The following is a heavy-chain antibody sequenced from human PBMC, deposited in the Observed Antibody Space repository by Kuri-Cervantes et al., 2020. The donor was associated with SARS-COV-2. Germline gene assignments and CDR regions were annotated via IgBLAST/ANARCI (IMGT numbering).Heavy chain of an antibody. CDR3: AKEVRSTSCYTSGICGMDV. D-gene: IGHD2-2*02. V-gene: IGHV3-30*04. Sequence: GGSLRLSCTASGFTFGDYAMSWFRQAPGKGLEWVAVISYDGSNKYYADSVKGRFTISRDNSKNTLYLQMNSLRAEDTAVYYCAKEVRSTSCYTSGICGMDVWGQGTTVTVSS. J-gene: IGHJ6*02. CDR1: GFTFGDYA. CDR2: ISYDGSNK.